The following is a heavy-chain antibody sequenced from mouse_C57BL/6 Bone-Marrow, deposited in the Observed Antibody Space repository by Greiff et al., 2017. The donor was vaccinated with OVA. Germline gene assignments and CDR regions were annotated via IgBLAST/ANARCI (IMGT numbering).Heavy chain of an antibody. V-gene: IGHV1-15*01. CDR1: GYTFTDYE. CDR3: TTTVVAPGYYFDY. J-gene: IGHJ2*01. D-gene: IGHD1-1*01. Sequence: VQLVESGAELVRPGASVTLSCKASGYTFTDYEMHWVKQTPVHGLEWIGAIDPETGGTAYNQKFNGKAILTADKSSSTAYMELRSLTSEDSAVYYCTTTVVAPGYYFDYWGQGTTLTVSS. CDR2: IDPETGGT.